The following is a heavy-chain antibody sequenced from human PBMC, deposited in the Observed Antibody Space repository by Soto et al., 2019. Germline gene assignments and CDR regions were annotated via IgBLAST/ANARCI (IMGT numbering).Heavy chain of an antibody. J-gene: IGHJ4*02. Sequence: GASVKVSCKASGYTFTSYYMHWVRQAPGQGLEWMGIINPSGGSTSYAQKFQGRVTMTRDTSTSTVYMELSSLRSEDTAVYYCARDPPRDYGSSYYFDYWGQGTLVTVSS. CDR3: ARDPPRDYGSSYYFDY. CDR1: GYTFTSYY. V-gene: IGHV1-46*01. CDR2: INPSGGST. D-gene: IGHD4-17*01.